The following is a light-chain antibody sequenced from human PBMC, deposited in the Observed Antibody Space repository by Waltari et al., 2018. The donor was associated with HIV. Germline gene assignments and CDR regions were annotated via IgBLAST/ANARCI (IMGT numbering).Light chain of an antibody. CDR2: QCN. CDR3: ATWDDSLSGLWV. Sequence: QSVLTQPPSASGTPGQRVNIPCSGSSSNLGSRYGYWYAQLPGAAPNLLVHQCNQRPSGVPDLCSGSTSGTSASLAISGLRSEDEADYYCATWDDSLSGLWVFCGVTKLTVL. V-gene: IGLV1-47*01. CDR1: SSNLGSRY. J-gene: IGLJ3*02.